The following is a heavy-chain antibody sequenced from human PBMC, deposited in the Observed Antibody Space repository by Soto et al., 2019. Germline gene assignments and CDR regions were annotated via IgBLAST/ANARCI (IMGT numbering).Heavy chain of an antibody. CDR1: GFTFSKFG. V-gene: IGHV3-30*02. D-gene: IGHD3-3*01. Sequence: PGGSLRLSCVGSGFTFSKFGIHWFRQAPGKGLEWVAFIRYDGSNENYGDTVKGRFTISRDNSKNTVHLEMKSLRAEDTAVYYCARDLSIFGDFDYWGQGTLVT. J-gene: IGHJ4*02. CDR2: IRYDGSNE. CDR3: ARDLSIFGDFDY.